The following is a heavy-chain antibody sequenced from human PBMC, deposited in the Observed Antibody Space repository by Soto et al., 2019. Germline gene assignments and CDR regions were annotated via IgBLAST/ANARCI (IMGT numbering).Heavy chain of an antibody. CDR2: ISDSGGNT. D-gene: IGHD1-26*01. Sequence: EVQLLESGGDLVQPGGSLRLSCVASGITFGSRAMSWVRQAPGKGLEWVSGISDSGGNTNYADSVKGRFTISRDNSKNTLYLQVNSLRVDDTAVYYCAKDFGAKGLGATMHYWGQGTLVTVSS. V-gene: IGHV3-23*01. CDR3: AKDFGAKGLGATMHY. J-gene: IGHJ4*02. CDR1: GITFGSRA.